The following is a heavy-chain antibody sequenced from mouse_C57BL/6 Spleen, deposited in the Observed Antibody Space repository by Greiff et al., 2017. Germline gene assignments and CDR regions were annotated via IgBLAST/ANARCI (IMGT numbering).Heavy chain of an antibody. D-gene: IGHD1-1*01. CDR2: ISYDGSN. CDR3: ARDLLITTVVATRYFDV. CDR1: GYSITSGYY. Sequence: EVQLQESGPGLVKPSQSLSLTCSVTGYSITSGYYWNWIRQFPGNKLEWMGYISYDGSNNYNPSLKNRISITRDTSKNQFFLMLNSVTTEDTATYYCARDLLITTVVATRYFDVWGTGTTVTVSS. V-gene: IGHV3-6*01. J-gene: IGHJ1*03.